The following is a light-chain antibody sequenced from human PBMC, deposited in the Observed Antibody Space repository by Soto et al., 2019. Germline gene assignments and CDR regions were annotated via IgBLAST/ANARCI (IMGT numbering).Light chain of an antibody. Sequence: ETVMTQSAATLSVSPGERATLSCRASESVSNNLVWYQQKPGQAPRLLIYGASTRVTGIPARFSGSGSGTEFTLTISHLQSEDFAVYYCQQYKNWPRTFGQGTKVEIK. CDR3: QQYKNWPRT. CDR1: ESVSNN. CDR2: GAS. V-gene: IGKV3-15*01. J-gene: IGKJ1*01.